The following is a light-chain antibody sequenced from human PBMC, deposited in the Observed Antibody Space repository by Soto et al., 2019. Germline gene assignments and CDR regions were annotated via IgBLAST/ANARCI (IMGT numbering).Light chain of an antibody. V-gene: IGKV1-5*01. CDR3: QQYNSSPLT. CDR1: QSISSW. J-gene: IGKJ4*01. CDR2: DAS. Sequence: DIQMTQSPSTLSASVGDRVTITCRASQSISSWLAWYQQKPGKAPKLLIYDASSLESGVPSRFSGSGSGTEFTLTISSLPPDDFANYYCQQYNSSPLTFGGGTKVEIK.